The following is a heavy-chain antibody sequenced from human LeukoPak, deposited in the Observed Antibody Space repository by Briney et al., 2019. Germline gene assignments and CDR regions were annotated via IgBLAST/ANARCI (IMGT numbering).Heavy chain of an antibody. D-gene: IGHD3-3*01. CDR2: IYHSGTT. V-gene: IGHV4-38-2*02. J-gene: IGHJ4*02. CDR1: DYSISSGYY. Sequence: PSETLSLTCTVSDYSISSGYYWGWIRQPPGKGLEWIGSIYHSGTTSYNPSLKSRVTMSLDTLKDEFSLKLDSLTAADTAIYYCARGSLITSLGAGSRGGPGYFDYWGQGALVIVSS. CDR3: ARGSLITSLGAGSRGGPGYFDY.